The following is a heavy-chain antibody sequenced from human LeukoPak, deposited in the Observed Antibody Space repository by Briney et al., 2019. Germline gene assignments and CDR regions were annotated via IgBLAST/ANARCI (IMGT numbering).Heavy chain of an antibody. Sequence: PSETLSLTCTLSGGSISSSYCSCIRRPPGKGLKWIGYIYYSGSTNYNPSLKSRVTISVDPSKNQFSLRLTSVTASDTAVYYCARDHYGGWVQFFHWGQGALVTASS. CDR1: GGSISSSY. CDR2: IYYSGST. V-gene: IGHV4-59*01. CDR3: ARDHYGGWVQFFH. J-gene: IGHJ4*02. D-gene: IGHD2-21*01.